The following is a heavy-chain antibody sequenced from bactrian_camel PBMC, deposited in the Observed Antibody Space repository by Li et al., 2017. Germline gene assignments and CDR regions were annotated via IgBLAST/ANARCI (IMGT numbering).Heavy chain of an antibody. CDR1: GEGFGRYC. D-gene: IGHD3*01. J-gene: IGHJ4*01. V-gene: IGHV3S53*01. CDR3: AADRTGGEGCLMFLRSSEDDEYTD. CDR2: ISIHGIT. Sequence: HVQLVESGGGSVQTGGSLRLSCSAIGEGFGRYCMAWFRQAPGKERVFISYISIHGITKNTDSVKGRFTISQDDSKNTVYLQMDSLKPEDTAMYYCAADRTGGEGCLMFLRSSEDDEYTDWGQGTQVTVS.